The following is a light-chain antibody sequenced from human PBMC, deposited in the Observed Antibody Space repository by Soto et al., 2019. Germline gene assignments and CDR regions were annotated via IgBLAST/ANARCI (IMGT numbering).Light chain of an antibody. Sequence: EIVLTQSPGTLSLSPGERATLSCRASRSFASSYLAWYQHKPGQAPRLLIYAASIRATGVPDRFSGSGSGTDFTLTISRLEPEDSAVYYCQQYGASPPWTFGQGTKVEFK. CDR1: RSFASSY. V-gene: IGKV3-20*01. CDR2: AAS. J-gene: IGKJ1*01. CDR3: QQYGASPPWT.